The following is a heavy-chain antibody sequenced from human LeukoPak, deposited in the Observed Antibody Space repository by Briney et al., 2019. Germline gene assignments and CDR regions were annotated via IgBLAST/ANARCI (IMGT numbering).Heavy chain of an antibody. J-gene: IGHJ4*02. CDR2: ISSSGSTI. V-gene: IGHV3-48*03. CDR1: GFTFSSYE. Sequence: GGSLRLSCAASGFTFSSYEMNWVRQAPGKGLEWVSYISSSGSTIYYADSVKGRFTISRDNAKNSLYLQMNSLRAEDTAVYYCARDLRRSGSYYYWNWGQGTLVTVSS. CDR3: ARDLRRSGSYYYWN. D-gene: IGHD1-26*01.